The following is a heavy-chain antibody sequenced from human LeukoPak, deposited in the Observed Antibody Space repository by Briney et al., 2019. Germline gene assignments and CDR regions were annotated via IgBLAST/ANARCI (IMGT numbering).Heavy chain of an antibody. Sequence: GALRLSCAAPGFTFSSYWVSWVRQAPGKGVEWGAKIKQDGSDKYYVGSVKGRFTISRDNAKNSLYLQMNSLRAEDTAVYYCARGMVSSWYYFDYWGQGTLVTVSS. CDR2: IKQDGSDK. CDR1: GFTFSSYW. J-gene: IGHJ4*02. V-gene: IGHV3-7*01. D-gene: IGHD6-13*01. CDR3: ARGMVSSWYYFDY.